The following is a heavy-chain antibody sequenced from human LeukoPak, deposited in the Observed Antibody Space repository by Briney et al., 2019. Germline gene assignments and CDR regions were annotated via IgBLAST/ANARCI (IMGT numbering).Heavy chain of an antibody. Sequence: GGSLRLSCAASGFTFSSYAMSWVRQAPGEGLEWVSAISGSGGSTYYADSVKGRFTISRVSSKNTLYLQMNSLRAEDTAIYYCAKAFRSGSSMYFFDYWGQGTLVTVSS. J-gene: IGHJ4*02. D-gene: IGHD6-19*01. CDR1: GFTFSSYA. V-gene: IGHV3-23*01. CDR3: AKAFRSGSSMYFFDY. CDR2: ISGSGGST.